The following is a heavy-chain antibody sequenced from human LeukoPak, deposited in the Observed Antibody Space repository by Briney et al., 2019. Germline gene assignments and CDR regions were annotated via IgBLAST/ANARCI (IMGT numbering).Heavy chain of an antibody. CDR1: GFTFSSYE. D-gene: IGHD3-10*01. CDR3: ARVHEYYYGSGPFDY. Sequence: GGSLRLSCAASGFTFSSYEMNRVRQAPGKGLEWVSYISSSGSTIYYADSVKGRFTISRDNAKNSLYLQMNSLRAEDTAVYYCARVHEYYYGSGPFDYWGQGTLVTVSS. CDR2: ISSSGSTI. V-gene: IGHV3-48*03. J-gene: IGHJ4*02.